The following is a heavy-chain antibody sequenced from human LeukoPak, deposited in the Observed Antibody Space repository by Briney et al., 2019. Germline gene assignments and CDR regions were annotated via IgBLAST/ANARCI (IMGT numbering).Heavy chain of an antibody. CDR3: ASSDYYQYYFDY. D-gene: IGHD3-22*01. J-gene: IGHJ4*02. CDR2: IYTSGGT. V-gene: IGHV4-4*07. Sequence: SETLSPTCTVSSGSISSFYWSWIRQPAGKGLEWIGRIYTSGGTNYNPSLKSRVSMSVDTSKSQFSLKLSSVTAADTAVYYCASSDYYQYYFDYWGQGTLVTVSS. CDR1: SGSISSFY.